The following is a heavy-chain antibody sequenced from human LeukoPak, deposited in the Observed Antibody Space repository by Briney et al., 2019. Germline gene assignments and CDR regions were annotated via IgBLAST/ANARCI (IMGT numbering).Heavy chain of an antibody. J-gene: IGHJ2*01. Sequence: SETLSLTCTVSGASISSYYWSWIRQPPGKGLEWIGYTYYSGSTNYNPSLKSRVTIAVDTSKNQFSLKLSSVTAADTAVYYCARSPSVVTADYWYFDLWGRGTLVTVFS. CDR3: ARSPSVVTADYWYFDL. CDR1: GASISSYY. V-gene: IGHV4-59*01. D-gene: IGHD2-21*02. CDR2: TYYSGST.